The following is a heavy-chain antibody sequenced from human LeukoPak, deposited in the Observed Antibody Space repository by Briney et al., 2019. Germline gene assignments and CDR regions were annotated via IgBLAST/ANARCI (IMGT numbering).Heavy chain of an antibody. V-gene: IGHV3-21*01. Sequence: GGSLRLSCAASGFTFSTYGMHWVRQAPGRGLEWVSSITASSSYIYYADSVMGRFTISRDNAKNSLYLQMNSLRAEDTAVYYCARPTDNWNYGFHNWGQGSLVTVSS. CDR1: GFTFSTYG. CDR3: ARPTDNWNYGFHN. CDR2: ITASSSYI. J-gene: IGHJ4*02. D-gene: IGHD1-7*01.